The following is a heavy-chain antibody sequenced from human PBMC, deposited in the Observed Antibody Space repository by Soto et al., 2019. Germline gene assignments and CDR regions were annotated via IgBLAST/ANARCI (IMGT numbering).Heavy chain of an antibody. CDR3: ARQVWGGYYVPYYFDH. Sequence: QLQLQESGPGLVKPSETLSLTCTVSGGSVSSISYYWGWIRQPPGKGLDWIGTIYYSGSTYYNPSLKSRATISVDTSKTQFSLNLSSATAADTAVYYCARQVWGGYYVPYYFDHWGQGALVTVSS. D-gene: IGHD3-3*01. J-gene: IGHJ4*02. V-gene: IGHV4-39*01. CDR2: IYYSGST. CDR1: GGSVSSISYY.